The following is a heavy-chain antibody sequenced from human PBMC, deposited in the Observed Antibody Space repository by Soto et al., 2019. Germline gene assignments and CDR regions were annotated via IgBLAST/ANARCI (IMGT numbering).Heavy chain of an antibody. CDR3: ARLVQYQSYYYYYDMDV. D-gene: IGHD2-2*01. V-gene: IGHV5-51*03. J-gene: IGHJ6*03. Sequence: PGLPQQNCWKGSEYNSINYGVGWMRQIPGKGLEWMGIIYPGDSDTRYSPSFQGQVTISADKSISTAYLQWSSLKASDTAMYYCARLVQYQSYYYYYDMDVWGKGTTVTVSS. CDR2: IYPGDSDT. CDR1: EYNSINYG.